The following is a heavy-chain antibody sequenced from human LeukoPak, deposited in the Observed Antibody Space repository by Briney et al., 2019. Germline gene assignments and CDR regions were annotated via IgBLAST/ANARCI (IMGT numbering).Heavy chain of an antibody. D-gene: IGHD2-2*01. CDR3: ARLGHCTETNCYADYYYMDV. Sequence: AAVKVSCKASGGNFGTHAINWVRQAPGQGLAWMGGLIPIFGTANYAQKFQGKVTITADESTTTSYMELNSLTSADTAVYFCARLGHCTETNCYADYYYMDVWGKGTTVIVSS. CDR2: LIPIFGTA. V-gene: IGHV1-69*01. CDR1: GGNFGTHA. J-gene: IGHJ6*03.